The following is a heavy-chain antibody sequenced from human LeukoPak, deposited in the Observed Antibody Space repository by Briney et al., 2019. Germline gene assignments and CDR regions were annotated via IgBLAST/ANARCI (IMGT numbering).Heavy chain of an antibody. Sequence: GGSLRLSCAASGFTFSSYSMNWVRQAPGKGLEWLSYISSSSSPIYYADSVKGRFTISRDNAKNSLYLQMNSLRAEDTAVYYCAREGFGELLYYYYYMDVWGKGTTVTISS. CDR2: ISSSSSPI. D-gene: IGHD3-10*01. CDR3: AREGFGELLYYYYYMDV. CDR1: GFTFSSYS. V-gene: IGHV3-48*01. J-gene: IGHJ6*03.